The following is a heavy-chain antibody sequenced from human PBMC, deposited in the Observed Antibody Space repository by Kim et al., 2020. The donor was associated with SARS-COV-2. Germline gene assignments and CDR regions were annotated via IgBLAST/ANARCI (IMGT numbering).Heavy chain of an antibody. Sequence: GGSLRLSCTASGFTFGGYAMSWFRQAPGKGLEWVGVIRSKGCGGTTADAATVTGRFTISRDDCKSIAYLQMNRLKTEDTAVYYGTRVGLGYTGQFNYWGQGTQVTASS. CDR2: IRSKGCGGTT. D-gene: IGHD3-16*01. V-gene: IGHV3-49*03. J-gene: IGHJ4*02. CDR3: TRVGLGYTGQFNY. CDR1: GFTFGGYA.